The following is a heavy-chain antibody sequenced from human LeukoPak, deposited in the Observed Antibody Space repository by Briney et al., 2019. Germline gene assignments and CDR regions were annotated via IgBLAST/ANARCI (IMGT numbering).Heavy chain of an antibody. CDR1: GFTFTNYW. CDR2: IKEDGSAE. J-gene: IGHJ4*02. CDR3: ARDSRAAASHW. Sequence: GGSLRLSCAAAGFTFTNYWMIWVRQAPGKGLEWVANIKEDGSAEFYVDSVKGRFTLSRNNAKNSLYLQMNSLRAEDTAVYYCARDSRAAASHWWGQGTLVTVSS. D-gene: IGHD2-15*01. V-gene: IGHV3-7*01.